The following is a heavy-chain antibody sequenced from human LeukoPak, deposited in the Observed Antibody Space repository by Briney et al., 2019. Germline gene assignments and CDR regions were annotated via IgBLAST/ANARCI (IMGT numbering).Heavy chain of an antibody. D-gene: IGHD2-2*02. CDR1: GYTFTGYY. CDR3: ARDSHRLSSLYIVVVPAAILPDY. V-gene: IGHV1-2*02. CDR2: INPNSGGT. J-gene: IGHJ4*02. Sequence: ASVKVSCKASGYTFTGYYMHWVRQAPGQGLEWMGWINPNSGGTNYAQKFQGRVTMTRDTSISTAYMELSRLRSDDTAVYYYARDSHRLSSLYIVVVPAAILPDYWGQGTLVTVSS.